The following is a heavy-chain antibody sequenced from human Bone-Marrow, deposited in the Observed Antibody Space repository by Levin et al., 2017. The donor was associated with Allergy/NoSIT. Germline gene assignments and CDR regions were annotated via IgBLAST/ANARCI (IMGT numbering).Heavy chain of an antibody. CDR3: VREGNHYYGWRLDT. Sequence: SQTLSLTCTVSGGSIRSTDYYWNWIRQPPGKSLEWIGNIYYTGNTDYNPSLKSRVTISADTSKNQFSLKMFSVTAADTAVYYCVREGNHYYGWRLDTWGQGSLVTVSS. J-gene: IGHJ5*02. CDR1: GGSIRSTDYY. V-gene: IGHV4-30-4*01. CDR2: IYYTGNT. D-gene: IGHD3-10*01.